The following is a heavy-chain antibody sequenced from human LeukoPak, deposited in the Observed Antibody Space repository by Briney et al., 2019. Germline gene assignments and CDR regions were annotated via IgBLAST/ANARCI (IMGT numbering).Heavy chain of an antibody. CDR2: IYPGDSDT. D-gene: IGHD2-15*01. J-gene: IGHJ4*02. CDR1: GYSFTSYW. Sequence: PGESLKISCKCSGYSFTSYWIGWVRQMPGKGLEWMGTIYPGDSDTTYSPAFQGQVTISADKSITTAYLQWNSLKASDSGMYFCARRGYCGGGTCYGASLEYWGQGTLVTVSS. CDR3: ARRGYCGGGTCYGASLEY. V-gene: IGHV5-51*01.